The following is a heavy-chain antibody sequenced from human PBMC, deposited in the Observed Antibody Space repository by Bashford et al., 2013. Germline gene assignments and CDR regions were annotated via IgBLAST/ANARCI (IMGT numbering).Heavy chain of an antibody. CDR2: IYSGGST. CDR3: ARDNSRYCSSSSCPLYGMDV. Sequence: GGSLRLSCAASGFIFKNYAMTWVRQAPGKGLEWVSVIYSGGSTYYVDSVKGRFTIARDNSKNTVYLQMNSLRAEDTAVYYCARDNSRYCSSSSCPLYGMDVWGLGTTVTVSS. J-gene: IGHJ6*02. CDR1: GFIFKNYA. D-gene: IGHD2-2*01. V-gene: IGHV3-53*01.